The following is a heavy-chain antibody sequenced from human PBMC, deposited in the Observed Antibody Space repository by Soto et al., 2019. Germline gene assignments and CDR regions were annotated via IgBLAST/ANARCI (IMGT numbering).Heavy chain of an antibody. CDR2: ISSSGETS. Sequence: EVQLLESGGGLVQPGGSLRLSCAASGFTFSSFAMTWVRQAPGEGLEWVSSISSSGETSYYSDSVKGRFTISRDISKNMVYLQMTSLRAEDTAVYFCVQDWTGNSCPCMVVWGQGTTVTVSS. CDR3: VQDWTGNSCPCMVV. J-gene: IGHJ6*02. V-gene: IGHV3-23*01. D-gene: IGHD6-13*01. CDR1: GFTFSSFA.